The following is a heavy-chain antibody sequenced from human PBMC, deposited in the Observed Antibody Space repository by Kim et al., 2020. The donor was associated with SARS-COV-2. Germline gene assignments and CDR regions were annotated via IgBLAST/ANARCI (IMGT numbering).Heavy chain of an antibody. Sequence: GGSLRLSCAASGFAFSDYAMHWVRQGPGKGLEWVSGISWNSAGIAYADSVKGRFTISRENGEKSLYLEIKSLRIEDTAFYYCAKGLRPVGIYWYFDAWGRGTLVTVSS. CDR3: AKGLRPVGIYWYFDA. V-gene: IGHV3-9*01. CDR2: ISWNSAGI. D-gene: IGHD5-12*01. CDR1: GFAFSDYA. J-gene: IGHJ2*01.